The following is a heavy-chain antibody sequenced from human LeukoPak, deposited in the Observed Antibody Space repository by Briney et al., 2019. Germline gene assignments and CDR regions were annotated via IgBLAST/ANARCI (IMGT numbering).Heavy chain of an antibody. V-gene: IGHV3-66*01. CDR2: LYSHGDT. CDR3: TYGDYPLSY. CDR1: GLTVTNNY. Sequence: GGSLRLSCAASGLTVTNNYWHWVRQPPGKGTEWMSILYSHGDTKYADSVKGRFTFSRDSSRNTLYLQMNGLRAEDTAVYYCTYGDYPLSYWGQGTLVSVSS. J-gene: IGHJ4*02. D-gene: IGHD4-17*01.